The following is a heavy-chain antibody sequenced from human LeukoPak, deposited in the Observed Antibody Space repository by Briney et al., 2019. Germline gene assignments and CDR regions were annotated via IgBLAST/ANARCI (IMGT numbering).Heavy chain of an antibody. D-gene: IGHD6-19*01. Sequence: SETLSLTCTVSGGSISSSSYYWGWIRQPPGKGLEWIGSIYYSGSTYYNPSLKSRVTISVDTSKNQFSLKLSSVTAADTAVYYRASIAVAGSGYFDYWGQGTLVTVSS. CDR2: IYYSGST. J-gene: IGHJ4*02. CDR1: GGSISSSSYY. V-gene: IGHV4-39*01. CDR3: ASIAVAGSGYFDY.